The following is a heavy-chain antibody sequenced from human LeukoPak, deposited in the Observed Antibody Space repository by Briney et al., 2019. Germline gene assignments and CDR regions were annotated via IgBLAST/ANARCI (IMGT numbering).Heavy chain of an antibody. V-gene: IGHV3-66*01. CDR2: IYSGGST. D-gene: IGHD1-26*01. CDR1: GFTVSSNY. CDR3: ARVWVGAKPGYFDY. Sequence: PGGSLRVSCAASGFTVSSNYMSWVRQAPGKGLEWVSVIYSGGSTYYADSVKGRFIISRDNSKNTLYLQMNSLRAEDTAVYYCARVWVGAKPGYFDYWGQGTLVTVSS. J-gene: IGHJ4*02.